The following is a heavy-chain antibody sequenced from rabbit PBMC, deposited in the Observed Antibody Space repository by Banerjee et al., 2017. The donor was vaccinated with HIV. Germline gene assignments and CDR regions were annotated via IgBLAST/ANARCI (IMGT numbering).Heavy chain of an antibody. CDR1: GFDFSSYY. Sequence: QSLEESGGGLVQPGGSLKLSCKASGFDFSSYYMYWVRQAPGKGLEWIASIYTDNDSTWYASWAKGRFTISKTSSTTVTLQMTSLTAADTATYFCARDLAGVIGWNFGLWGPGTLVTVS. CDR2: IYTDNDST. J-gene: IGHJ4*01. D-gene: IGHD4-1*01. V-gene: IGHV1S40*01. CDR3: ARDLAGVIGWNFGL.